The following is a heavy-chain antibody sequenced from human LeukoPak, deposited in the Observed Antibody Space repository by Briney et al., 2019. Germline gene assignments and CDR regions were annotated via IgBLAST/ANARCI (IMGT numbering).Heavy chain of an antibody. CDR2: IYYSGST. Sequence: SETLSLTCTVSGGSISSHYWSWIRQPPGKGLEWIGYIYYSGSTDYNPSLKSRVTISVDTSKNQFSLKLSSVTAADTAVYYCARDSIAAAGNLYYYYYMDVWGKGTTVTVSS. CDR1: GGSISSHY. D-gene: IGHD6-13*01. V-gene: IGHV4-59*11. CDR3: ARDSIAAAGNLYYYYYMDV. J-gene: IGHJ6*03.